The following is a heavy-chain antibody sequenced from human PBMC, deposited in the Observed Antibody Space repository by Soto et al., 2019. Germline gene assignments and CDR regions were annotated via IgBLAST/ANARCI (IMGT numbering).Heavy chain of an antibody. Sequence: SVKVSCKASGGTFSSYTISWVRQAPGQGLEWMGRIIPILGIANYAQKFQGRVTITADKSTSTAYMELSSLRSEDTAVYYCARRTRYCDFWRGYQYDYRGQGTLVTVS. V-gene: IGHV1-69*02. D-gene: IGHD3-3*01. J-gene: IGHJ4*01. CDR1: GGTFSSYT. CDR2: IIPILGIA. CDR3: ARRTRYCDFWRGYQYDY.